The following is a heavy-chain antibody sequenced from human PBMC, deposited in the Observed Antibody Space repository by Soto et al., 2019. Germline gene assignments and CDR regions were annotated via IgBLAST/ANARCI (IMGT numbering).Heavy chain of an antibody. Sequence: QVQLQESGPGLVKPSGTLSLTCAVSGGSISSSNWWSWVRQPPGKGLECIGEIYHSGSTNYNPSLKTRVTTSVDKSKNQCSMKLSSVTAADTAVYYCARVIATAVHWFDPCGQGTLVTVSS. J-gene: IGHJ5*02. CDR1: GGSISSSNW. V-gene: IGHV4-4*02. CDR2: IYHSGST. CDR3: ARVIATAVHWFDP. D-gene: IGHD6-13*01.